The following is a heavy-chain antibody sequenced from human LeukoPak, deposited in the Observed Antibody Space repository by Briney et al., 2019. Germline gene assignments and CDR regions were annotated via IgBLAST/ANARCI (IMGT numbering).Heavy chain of an antibody. CDR3: ARGAIVRAPPGDY. CDR1: GFTVSSNY. Sequence: PGGSLRLSCAASGFTVSSNYMSWVRQAPGKGLEWVSVIYTGGSTYYADSVKGRFTISRDNSKNTVYLQMNTLRAEDMAVYYCARGAIVRAPPGDYWGQGTLVTVSS. V-gene: IGHV3-66*01. D-gene: IGHD1-26*01. CDR2: IYTGGST. J-gene: IGHJ4*02.